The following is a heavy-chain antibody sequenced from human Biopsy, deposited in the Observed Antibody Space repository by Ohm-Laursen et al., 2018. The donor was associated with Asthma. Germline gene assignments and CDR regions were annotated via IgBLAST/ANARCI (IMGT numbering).Heavy chain of an antibody. CDR2: IYSGGTS. J-gene: IGHJ4*02. CDR3: ARGDSSNWSHYHFDY. CDR1: GFAVSRDH. Sequence: GSLRLSCAASGFAVSRDHMFWVRQAPGKGLEWVSVIYSGGTSHTADSVRGRFTISRDYSKNTLYLQMHSLRAEDTAVCYCARGDSSNWSHYHFDYWGQGTLVTVSS. D-gene: IGHD3-22*01. V-gene: IGHV3-53*01.